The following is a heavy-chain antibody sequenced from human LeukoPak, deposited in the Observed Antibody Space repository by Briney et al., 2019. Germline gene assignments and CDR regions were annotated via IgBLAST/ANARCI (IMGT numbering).Heavy chain of an antibody. Sequence: PGGFLRLSCAVSGFSVTNNYMSWVRQAPGKGLEWVSVFYVGGATYYADSVKGRFTISRDNYENTLYLQMKSLRAEDTAVYYCARGDGYNFFDYWGQGTLVTVSS. D-gene: IGHD5-24*01. CDR3: ARGDGYNFFDY. J-gene: IGHJ4*02. V-gene: IGHV3-53*01. CDR1: GFSVTNNY. CDR2: FYVGGAT.